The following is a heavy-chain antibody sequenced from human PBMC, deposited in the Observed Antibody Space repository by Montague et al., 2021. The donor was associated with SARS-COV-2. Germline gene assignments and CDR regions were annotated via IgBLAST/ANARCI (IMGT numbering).Heavy chain of an antibody. CDR3: ARGRLVGDSSSWYYFDY. CDR1: GGSINTNNW. D-gene: IGHD6-13*01. J-gene: IGHJ4*02. Sequence: SETLSLTCAVSGGSINTNNWWTWVRQPPGEGLEWIGQIFHSGITNYNPSLESRVTISVGKSKNQFSPRLSSVTAADTAVYYCARGRLVGDSSSWYYFDYWGQGTLVAVSS. V-gene: IGHV4-4*02. CDR2: IFHSGIT.